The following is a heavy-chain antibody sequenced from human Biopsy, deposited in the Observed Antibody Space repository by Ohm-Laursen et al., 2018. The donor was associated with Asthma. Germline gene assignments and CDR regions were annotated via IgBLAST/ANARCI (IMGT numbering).Heavy chain of an antibody. Sequence: SSVKVSCKTSGYTFNSAGITWVRQAPGQGLEWMGWISVYNGNTKVAQKLQDRVTMITDTSTSTAYTELRSLRSDDAAVYFCARAVDYSHYYGIDVWGQGTTVTVS. D-gene: IGHD3-10*01. CDR1: GYTFNSAG. V-gene: IGHV1-18*01. J-gene: IGHJ6*02. CDR3: ARAVDYSHYYGIDV. CDR2: ISVYNGNT.